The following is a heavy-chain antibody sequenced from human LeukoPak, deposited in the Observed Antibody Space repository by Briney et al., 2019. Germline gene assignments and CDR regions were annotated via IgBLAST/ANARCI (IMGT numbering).Heavy chain of an antibody. J-gene: IGHJ4*02. CDR1: GYTFTSYG. CDR2: ISAYNGNT. CDR3: ARGRADYYDSSGYIFDY. V-gene: IGHV1-18*01. D-gene: IGHD3-22*01. Sequence: GASVKVPCKASGYTFTSYGISWVRQAPGQGLEWMGWISAYNGNTNYAQKLQGRVTMTTDTSTSTAYMELRSLRSDDTAVYYCARGRADYYDSSGYIFDYWGQGTLVTVSS.